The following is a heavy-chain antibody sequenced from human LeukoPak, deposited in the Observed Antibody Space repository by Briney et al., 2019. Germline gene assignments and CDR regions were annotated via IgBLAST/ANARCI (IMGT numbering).Heavy chain of an antibody. CDR1: GFTFSNCG. V-gene: IGHV3-33*01. CDR2: IWYDGSNK. D-gene: IGHD3-22*01. Sequence: PGGSLRLSCAASGFTFSNCGMHWVRQAPGKGLEWVAVIWYDGSNKYYADSVKGRFIISRDNSKNTLYLQMNSLRAEDTAVYYCARDISGYYYFDYWGQGTLVTVSS. CDR3: ARDISGYYYFDY. J-gene: IGHJ4*02.